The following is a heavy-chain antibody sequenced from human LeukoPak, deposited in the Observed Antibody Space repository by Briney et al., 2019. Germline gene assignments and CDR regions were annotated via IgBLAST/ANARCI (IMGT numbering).Heavy chain of an antibody. J-gene: IGHJ4*02. CDR2: INHSGST. D-gene: IGHD3-22*01. V-gene: IGHV4-34*01. Sequence: PSETLSLTCAVYGGSFSGYYWSWLRQPPGKGLEWIGEINHSGSTNYNPSLKSRVTISVDTSKNQFSLKLSSVTAADTAVYYCARKGSNKNYYDSSGYYYPFDYWGQGTLVTVSS. CDR1: GGSFSGYY. CDR3: ARKGSNKNYYDSSGYYYPFDY.